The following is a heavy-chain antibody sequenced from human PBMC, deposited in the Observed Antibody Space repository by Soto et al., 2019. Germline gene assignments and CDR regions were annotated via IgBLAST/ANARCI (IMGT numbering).Heavy chain of an antibody. CDR3: ARGLILWFGELSRRGGYYYYMDV. Sequence: SETLSLTCTVSGGSISSSSSSWGWIRQPPGKGLEWLGIISYSGSTYYSPSLKSRVTISVDAAKNLFSLKLSSVTAADTAVYYRARGLILWFGELSRRGGYYYYMDVWGKGTTVTVSS. V-gene: IGHV4-39*01. J-gene: IGHJ6*03. CDR2: ISYSGST. D-gene: IGHD3-10*01. CDR1: GGSISSSSSS.